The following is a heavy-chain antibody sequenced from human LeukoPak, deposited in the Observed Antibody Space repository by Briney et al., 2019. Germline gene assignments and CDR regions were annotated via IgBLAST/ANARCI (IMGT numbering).Heavy chain of an antibody. Sequence: TGGSLRLSCAASGFTVSSNYMSWVRQAPGKGLEWVSVIYSGGSTYYADSVKGRFTISRDNAKNSLYLQMNSLRAEDTAVYYCARAMNYYDSSGTYFAIPSTYWGQGSLVTVSS. CDR2: IYSGGST. J-gene: IGHJ4*02. CDR3: ARAMNYYDSSGTYFAIPSTY. D-gene: IGHD3-22*01. CDR1: GFTVSSNY. V-gene: IGHV3-53*01.